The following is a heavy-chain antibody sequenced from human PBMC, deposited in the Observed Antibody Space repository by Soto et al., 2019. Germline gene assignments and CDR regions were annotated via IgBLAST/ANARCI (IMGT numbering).Heavy chain of an antibody. CDR1: GYSFTSYW. CDR3: AREILDILTGTTLDY. Sequence: GESLKISCKGSGYSFTSYWIGWVRQMPGKGLEWMGIIYPGDSDTRYSPSFQGQVTISADKSISTAYLQWSSLKASDTAMYYCAREILDILTGTTLDYWGQGTLVTVSS. V-gene: IGHV5-51*01. CDR2: IYPGDSDT. J-gene: IGHJ4*02. D-gene: IGHD3-9*01.